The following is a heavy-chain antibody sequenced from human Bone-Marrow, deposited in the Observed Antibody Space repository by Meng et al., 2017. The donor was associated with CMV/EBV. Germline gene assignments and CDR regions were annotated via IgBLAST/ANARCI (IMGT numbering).Heavy chain of an antibody. CDR1: YD. V-gene: IGHV1-46*01. D-gene: IGHD2-15*01. Sequence: YDMHWVRQDPGQGLEWMGIINPSGGSTSYAQKFQGRVTMTRDTSTSTVYMELSSLRSEDTAVYYCARAFSRYCSGGSCYSGGWFDPWGQGTLVTVSS. CDR3: ARAFSRYCSGGSCYSGGWFDP. CDR2: INPSGGST. J-gene: IGHJ5*02.